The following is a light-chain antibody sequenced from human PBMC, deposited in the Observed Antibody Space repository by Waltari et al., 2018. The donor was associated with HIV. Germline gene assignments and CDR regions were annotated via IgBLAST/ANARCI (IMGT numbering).Light chain of an antibody. Sequence: DIQMTHSPSSLSASLGDKVTITCRASQNIKNYLNWYRQKPGGAPKLLIYAASNLQSGVPKRFRGGGSGTDFTLTINNLQPEDSALYICQQTYSASMTFGQGTRV. CDR2: AAS. CDR1: QNIKNY. CDR3: QQTYSASMT. V-gene: IGKV1-39*01. J-gene: IGKJ5*01.